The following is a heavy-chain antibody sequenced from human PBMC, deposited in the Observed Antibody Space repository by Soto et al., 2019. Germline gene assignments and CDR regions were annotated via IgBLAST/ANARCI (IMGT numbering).Heavy chain of an antibody. D-gene: IGHD3-16*01. Sequence: SETLSLTCTVSGGSISSYYWNWVRQPPGKGLEWIGYLSNTGSTNYNPSLMSRVTISVDTSKNQFSLKLTSVTAADTAVYYCASSPIVISGLWETWGQGALVTVS. CDR2: LSNTGST. J-gene: IGHJ5*02. CDR1: GGSISSYY. V-gene: IGHV4-59*01. CDR3: ASSPIVISGLWET.